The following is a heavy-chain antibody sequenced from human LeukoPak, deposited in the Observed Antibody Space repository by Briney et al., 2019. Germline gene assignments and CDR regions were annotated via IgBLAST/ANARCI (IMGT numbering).Heavy chain of an antibody. V-gene: IGHV4-34*01. CDR2: INHSGST. Sequence: KPSETLSLTCAVYGGSFSGYYWSWIRQPPGKGLEWIGEINHSGSTNYNPSLKSRVTISVDTSKNQFSLKLSSVTAADTAVYYCARGRGWLQLIFDYWGQGTLVTVSS. D-gene: IGHD5-24*01. CDR1: GGSFSGYY. CDR3: ARGRGWLQLIFDY. J-gene: IGHJ4*02.